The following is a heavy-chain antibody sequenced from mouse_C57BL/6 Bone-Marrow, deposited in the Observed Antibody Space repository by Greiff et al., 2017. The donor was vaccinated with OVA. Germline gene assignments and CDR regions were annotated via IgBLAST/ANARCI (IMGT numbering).Heavy chain of an antibody. Sequence: EVQLQESVAELVRPGASVKLSCTASGFNIKNTYMHWVKQRPEQGLEWIGRIDPANGNTKYAPKFQGKATITADTSSNTAYLPLSSLTSEDTAIDYCARGRYYSNYPFAYWGQGTLVTVSA. D-gene: IGHD2-5*01. CDR1: GFNIKNTY. J-gene: IGHJ3*01. V-gene: IGHV14-3*01. CDR2: IDPANGNT. CDR3: ARGRYYSNYPFAY.